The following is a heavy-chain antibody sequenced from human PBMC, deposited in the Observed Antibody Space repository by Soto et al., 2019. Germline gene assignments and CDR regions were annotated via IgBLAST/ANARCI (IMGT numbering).Heavy chain of an antibody. J-gene: IGHJ4*02. Sequence: QVQLVQSGAEVKKPGSSVKVSCTASGGTFSSYTFSWVRQAPGQGLEWMGRIIPMLGIANYAQKFQGRVTITADKSTSTAYMELSSLRSEDTAVYYCANRGYSYGFVIYWGQGTLVTVSS. D-gene: IGHD5-18*01. V-gene: IGHV1-69*02. CDR2: IIPMLGIA. CDR3: ANRGYSYGFVIY. CDR1: GGTFSSYT.